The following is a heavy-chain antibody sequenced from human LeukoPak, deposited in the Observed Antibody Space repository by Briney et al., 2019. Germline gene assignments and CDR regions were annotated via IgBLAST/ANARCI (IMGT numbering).Heavy chain of an antibody. Sequence: SETLSLTCAVYGGSFSGYYWSWIRQPPGKGLEWIGEINHSGSTNYNPSLKSRVTISVDTSKNQFSLKLSSVTAADTAVYYCARLPGYSSTPYYYYMDVWGKRTTVTVSS. J-gene: IGHJ6*03. V-gene: IGHV4-34*01. D-gene: IGHD6-13*01. CDR2: INHSGST. CDR1: GGSFSGYY. CDR3: ARLPGYSSTPYYYYMDV.